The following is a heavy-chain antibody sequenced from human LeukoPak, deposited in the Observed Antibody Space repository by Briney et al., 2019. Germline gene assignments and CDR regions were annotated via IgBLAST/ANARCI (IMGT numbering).Heavy chain of an antibody. CDR1: GGPISSYY. D-gene: IGHD3-3*01. CDR3: ARDVEWSPYYYMDV. J-gene: IGHJ6*03. Sequence: SETLSLTCTVSGGPISSYYWSWIRQPPGKGLEWIGYIYYSGSTNYNPSLKSRVTISVDTSKNQFSLKLSSVTAADTAVYYCARDVEWSPYYYMDVWGKGTTVTVSS. V-gene: IGHV4-59*01. CDR2: IYYSGST.